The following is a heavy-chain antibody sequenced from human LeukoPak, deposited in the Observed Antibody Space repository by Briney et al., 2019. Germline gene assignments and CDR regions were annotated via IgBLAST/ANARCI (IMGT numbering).Heavy chain of an antibody. V-gene: IGHV4-34*01. CDR3: ARGIGSGWYEDY. Sequence: SETLSLTCAVYGGSFSGYYCSWIRQPPGKGLEWIGEINHSGSTNYNPSLKSRVTISVDTSKNQFSLKLSSVTAADTAVYYCARGIGSGWYEDYWGQGTLVTVSS. CDR1: GGSFSGYY. D-gene: IGHD6-19*01. CDR2: INHSGST. J-gene: IGHJ4*02.